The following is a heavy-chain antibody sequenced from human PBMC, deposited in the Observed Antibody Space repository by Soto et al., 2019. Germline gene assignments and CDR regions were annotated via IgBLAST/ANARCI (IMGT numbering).Heavy chain of an antibody. Sequence: EVQLVESGGGLVRPGGSLRLSCSASGFTLKDSAMHWVRQAPGSGLDQVAASTDIGGTPYYPDSVKGRFTISRDNSQNTLYIQMSRLRPDDTGVYFCVQEYSHVRFPDYLGQGTLVTVSS. CDR2: STDIGGTP. D-gene: IGHD1-26*01. CDR1: GFTLKDSA. J-gene: IGHJ4*02. V-gene: IGHV3-64D*06. CDR3: VQEYSHVRFPDY.